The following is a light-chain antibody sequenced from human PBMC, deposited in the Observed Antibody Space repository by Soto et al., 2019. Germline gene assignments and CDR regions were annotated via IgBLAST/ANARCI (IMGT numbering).Light chain of an antibody. CDR3: QQYYSTSLT. CDR1: QSVLYSSNNKNY. J-gene: IGKJ4*01. V-gene: IGKV4-1*01. CDR2: WAS. Sequence: DIVMTQSPDSLAVSLGERATINCKSSQSVLYSSNNKNYLAWYQQKPGQPPQLLIYWASTRESGVPDRFSGSGSGTDFTLTISSLQAEDVAVYYCQQYYSTSLTFGGGTKVEIK.